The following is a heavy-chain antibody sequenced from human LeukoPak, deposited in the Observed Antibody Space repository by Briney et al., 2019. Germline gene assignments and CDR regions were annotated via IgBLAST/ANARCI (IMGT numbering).Heavy chain of an antibody. CDR2: INHSGST. CDR1: GGSFSCYY. V-gene: IGHV4-34*01. Sequence: SETLSLTCAVYGGSFSCYYWSWIRQPPGKGLEWIGEINHSGSTNYNPSLKSRLTISVDTSKNQFSLKLSSVTAADTAVHYCARGIAARRLSFFDYWGQGTLVTVSS. CDR3: ARGIAARRLSFFDY. D-gene: IGHD6-6*01. J-gene: IGHJ4*02.